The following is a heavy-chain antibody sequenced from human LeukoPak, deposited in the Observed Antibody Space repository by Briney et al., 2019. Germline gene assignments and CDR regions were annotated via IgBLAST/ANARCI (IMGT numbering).Heavy chain of an antibody. CDR3: ARRYAYDDFFDY. CDR2: IYYSGST. V-gene: IGHV4-28*01. CDR1: RYSISSNDW. D-gene: IGHD4-17*01. Sequence: SETLSLTCAVSRYSISSNDWWGWIRQPPGKGPEWIGYIYYSGSTYYNPSLKSRVTMSVDTSKNQFSLKLSSVTAVDTAVYYCARRYAYDDFFDYWGQGTLVTVSS. J-gene: IGHJ4*02.